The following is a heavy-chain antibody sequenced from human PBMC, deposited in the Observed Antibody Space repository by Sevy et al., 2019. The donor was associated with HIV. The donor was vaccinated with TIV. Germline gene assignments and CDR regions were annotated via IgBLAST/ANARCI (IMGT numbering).Heavy chain of an antibody. D-gene: IGHD2-8*01. Sequence: GGSLRLSCAASGFTFSKYSMSWVRQPPGKGLEWVSTLSFGCGEISYADSVKGRFPISRDNSKSSVYLQMNNLRPEDTAVYYCAREGCTKPHDYWGQGTLVTVSS. J-gene: IGHJ4*02. CDR1: GFTFSKYS. CDR2: LSFGCGEI. V-gene: IGHV3-23*01. CDR3: AREGCTKPHDY.